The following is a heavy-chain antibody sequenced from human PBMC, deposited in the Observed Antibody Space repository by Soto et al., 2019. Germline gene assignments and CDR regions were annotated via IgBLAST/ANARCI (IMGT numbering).Heavy chain of an antibody. CDR3: ARVAQEPKPNFDY. Sequence: SETLSLTCAVYGGSFSGYYWSWIRQPPGKGLEWIGEINHSGSTNYNPSLKSRVTISVDTSKNQFSLKLSSVTAADTAVYYCARVAQEPKPNFDYWGQGTLVTVSS. V-gene: IGHV4-34*01. J-gene: IGHJ4*02. CDR1: GGSFSGYY. D-gene: IGHD1-26*01. CDR2: INHSGST.